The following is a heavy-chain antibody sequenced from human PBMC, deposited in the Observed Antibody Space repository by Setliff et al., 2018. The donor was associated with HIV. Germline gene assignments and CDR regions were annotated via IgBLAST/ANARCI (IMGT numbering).Heavy chain of an antibody. V-gene: IGHV4-34*01. Sequence: SETLSLTCAVYGGSLSGYYWSWIRQPPGKGLEWIGEINHSGSTNYNPSLKSRVTISVDTSKNQFSLKLSSVTAADTAVYYCARGGILAIRGVSQIDYWGQGTLVTVSS. CDR2: INHSGST. J-gene: IGHJ4*02. CDR3: ARGGILAIRGVSQIDY. D-gene: IGHD3-10*01. CDR1: GGSLSGYY.